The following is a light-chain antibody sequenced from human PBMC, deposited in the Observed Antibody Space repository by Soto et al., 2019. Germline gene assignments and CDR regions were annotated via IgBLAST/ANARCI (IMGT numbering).Light chain of an antibody. CDR1: QSISSW. CDR2: KAS. CDR3: QQYNSYWT. J-gene: IGKJ1*01. Sequence: DIHMTQSPSTLAASVGGRVNITCRASQSISSWLAWYKQKPGKAPKLLIYKASSLQIGVPSRLSGSGSGTEFTLTISSMKPDDFATYYCQQYNSYWTFGHGTKVDIK. V-gene: IGKV1-5*03.